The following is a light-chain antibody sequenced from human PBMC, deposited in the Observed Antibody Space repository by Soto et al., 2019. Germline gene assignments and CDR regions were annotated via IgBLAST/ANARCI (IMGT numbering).Light chain of an antibody. J-gene: IGKJ1*01. V-gene: IGKV3D-15*01. Sequence: EIVMTQSPATLSVSPGERATLSFRASQSVSSNLAWYQQKPGQAPRLLIYGASTRATGIPDRFSGGGSGTDFTLTISSLQPEDFATYYCQQYNAYPWTFGQGTKVDI. CDR1: QSVSSN. CDR3: QQYNAYPWT. CDR2: GAS.